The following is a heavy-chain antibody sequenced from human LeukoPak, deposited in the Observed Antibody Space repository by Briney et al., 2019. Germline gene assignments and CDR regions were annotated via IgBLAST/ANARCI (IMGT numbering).Heavy chain of an antibody. CDR1: GGSISSSNW. V-gene: IGHV4-4*02. CDR3: ARGRGIAAAGSRWFDP. J-gene: IGHJ5*02. Sequence: SGTLSLTCAVSGGSISSSNWWSWVRQPPGKGLGWIGEMYHSGSTNYNPSLKSRVTISVDKSKNQFSLKLSSVTAADTAVYYCARGRGIAAAGSRWFDPWGQGTLVTVSS. D-gene: IGHD6-13*01. CDR2: MYHSGST.